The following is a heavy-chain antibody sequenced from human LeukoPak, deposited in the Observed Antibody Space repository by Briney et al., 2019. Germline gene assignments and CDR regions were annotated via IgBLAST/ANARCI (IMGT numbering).Heavy chain of an antibody. D-gene: IGHD6-13*01. CDR3: ARWRQGIAAAGFFDAFDI. V-gene: IGHV3-74*01. CDR2: INSDGSST. CDR1: GFTFSSCW. Sequence: PGGSLRLSCAASGFTFSSCWMHWVRQAPGKGLVWVSRINSDGSSTSYADSVKGRFTISRDNAKNTLYLQMNSLRAEDTAVYYCARWRQGIAAAGFFDAFDIWGQGTMVTVSS. J-gene: IGHJ3*02.